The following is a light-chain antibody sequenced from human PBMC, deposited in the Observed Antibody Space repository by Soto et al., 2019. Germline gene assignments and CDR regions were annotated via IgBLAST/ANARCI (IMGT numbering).Light chain of an antibody. Sequence: QSALTQPASLSGSPGQSITISCTGTSSDIGGYNFVSWYQQHPGKAPKLMIFEVSNRPSGVSSRFSGSKSGNTASLTISGLQAEDEADYYCNSYRNYNTLVFGGGTKLTVL. CDR3: NSYRNYNTLV. CDR1: SSDIGGYNF. J-gene: IGLJ1*01. CDR2: EVS. V-gene: IGLV2-14*01.